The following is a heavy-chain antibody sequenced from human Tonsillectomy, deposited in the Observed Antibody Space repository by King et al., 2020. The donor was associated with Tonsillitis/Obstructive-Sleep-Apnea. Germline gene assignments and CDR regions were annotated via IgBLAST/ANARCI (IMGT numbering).Heavy chain of an antibody. CDR3: TTVAYYYGSGSKYYYYYYGMDV. Sequence: VQLVESGGGLVKPGGSLRLSCAASGFTFSNAWMNWVRQAPGKGLEWVGRIKSKTDGGTTDYAAPVKGRFTISRDDSKNTLYLQMNSLKTEETAVYYCTTVAYYYGSGSKYYYYYYGMDVWGQGTTVTVSS. J-gene: IGHJ6*02. CDR2: IKSKTDGGTT. D-gene: IGHD3-10*01. CDR1: GFTFSNAW. V-gene: IGHV3-15*07.